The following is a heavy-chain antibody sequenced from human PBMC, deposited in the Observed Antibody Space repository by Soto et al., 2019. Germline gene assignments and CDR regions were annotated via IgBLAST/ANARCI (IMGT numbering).Heavy chain of an antibody. V-gene: IGHV3-30-3*01. CDR3: ARESRLAAAGALRFDY. Sequence: QVQLVESGGGVVQPGRSLRLSCAASGFTFSSYAMRWVRQAPGKGLEWVAVISYDGSNKYYADSVKGRFTISRDNSKNTLYLQMNSLRAEDTAVYYCARESRLAAAGALRFDYWGQGTLVTVSS. CDR2: ISYDGSNK. CDR1: GFTFSSYA. D-gene: IGHD6-13*01. J-gene: IGHJ4*02.